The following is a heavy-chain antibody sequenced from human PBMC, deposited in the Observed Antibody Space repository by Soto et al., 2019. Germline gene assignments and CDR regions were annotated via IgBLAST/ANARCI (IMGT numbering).Heavy chain of an antibody. J-gene: IGHJ4*02. Sequence: SQTLSLTCAISEDSVSSNSAAWNWIRQSPSRRLEWLGRTYYRSKWYNDYAASVQSRITIDSDTSKNQFSLQLNSVTPEDTAVYYCARESMAKGVVVVITAYFDYWGQGTLVSVSS. D-gene: IGHD3-22*01. CDR3: ARESMAKGVVVVITAYFDY. V-gene: IGHV6-1*01. CDR1: EDSVSSNSAA. CDR2: TYYRSKWYN.